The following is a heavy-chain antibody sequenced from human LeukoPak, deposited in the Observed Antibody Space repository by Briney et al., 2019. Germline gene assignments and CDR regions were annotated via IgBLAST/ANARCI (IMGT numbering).Heavy chain of an antibody. Sequence: ASVKVSCKASGYSFTSYGISWVRQAPGQGLAWMGWISAYNGNTNYAQRLQGRVTMTTDTSASTAYMELRSLRSDDTAVYYCARVYCSGGSCYLDYWGQGTLVTVSS. CDR2: ISAYNGNT. CDR1: GYSFTSYG. D-gene: IGHD2-15*01. J-gene: IGHJ4*02. CDR3: ARVYCSGGSCYLDY. V-gene: IGHV1-18*01.